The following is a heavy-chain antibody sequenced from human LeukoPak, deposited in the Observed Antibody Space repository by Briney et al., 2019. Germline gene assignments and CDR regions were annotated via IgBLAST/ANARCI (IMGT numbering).Heavy chain of an antibody. Sequence: GGSLRLSCAASGFTFSSYGMNWVRQAPGKGLEWVTFIRYDGSNKYYADSVKGRFTISRDNSKSTLFLQMNSLRAEDTAVYYCARNALSYWHAFDIWGQGTMVTVSS. D-gene: IGHD2-8*02. CDR1: GFTFSSYG. CDR3: ARNALSYWHAFDI. CDR2: IRYDGSNK. J-gene: IGHJ3*02. V-gene: IGHV3-30*02.